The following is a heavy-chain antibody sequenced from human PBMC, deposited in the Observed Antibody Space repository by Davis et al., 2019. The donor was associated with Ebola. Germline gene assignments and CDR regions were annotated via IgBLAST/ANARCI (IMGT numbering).Heavy chain of an antibody. V-gene: IGHV3-11*01. CDR2: IRSSDTTI. Sequence: GESLKISCAASGFTFSSYGMSWIRQAPGKGLEWVSSIRSSDTTIYYSDPVKGRFTVSRDNAKNSLYLQMNSLRAEDTAVYYCARDKRSSWYGGMDVWGQGTTVTVSS. D-gene: IGHD6-19*01. CDR3: ARDKRSSWYGGMDV. J-gene: IGHJ6*02. CDR1: GFTFSSYG.